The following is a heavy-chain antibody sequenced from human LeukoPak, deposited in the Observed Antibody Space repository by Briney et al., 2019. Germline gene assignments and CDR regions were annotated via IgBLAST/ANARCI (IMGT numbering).Heavy chain of an antibody. Sequence: GGSLRLSCAASGFTFSNYAMNWVRQAPGEGLEWVSSISDTSTYIYYADSVEGRFTISRDNAKSSLFLQMNSLRAEDTAVYYCTRAPPGRDGYSEYWGQGTVVTVST. CDR2: ISDTSTYI. V-gene: IGHV3-21*01. D-gene: IGHD5-24*01. J-gene: IGHJ4*02. CDR3: TRAPPGRDGYSEY. CDR1: GFTFSNYA.